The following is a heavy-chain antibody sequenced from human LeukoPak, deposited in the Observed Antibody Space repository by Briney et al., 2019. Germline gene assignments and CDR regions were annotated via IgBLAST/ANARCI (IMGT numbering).Heavy chain of an antibody. CDR3: AKVSKGSGWLGPPDY. Sequence: GGSLRLSCAASGFTFSSYGMHWVRQAPGKGLEWVAVISYDGSNKYYADSVKGRFTISRDNSKNTLYLQMNSLRAEDTAVYYCAKVSKGSGWLGPPDYWGQGTLVTVSS. CDR2: ISYDGSNK. J-gene: IGHJ4*02. D-gene: IGHD6-19*01. V-gene: IGHV3-30*18. CDR1: GFTFSSYG.